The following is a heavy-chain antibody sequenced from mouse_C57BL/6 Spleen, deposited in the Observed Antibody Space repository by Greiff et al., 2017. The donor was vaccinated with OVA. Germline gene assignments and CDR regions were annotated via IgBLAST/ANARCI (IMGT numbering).Heavy chain of an antibody. CDR2: IYPRSGNT. CDR1: GYTFTSYG. V-gene: IGHV1-81*01. J-gene: IGHJ1*03. Sequence: VQLQQSGAELARPGASVKLSCKASGYTFTSYGISWVKQRTGQGLEWIGEIYPRSGNTYYNEKFKGKATLTADKSSSTAYMELSSLTSEKSAVYFGAREDNGGSYPWYFDVWGTGTTVTVSS. D-gene: IGHD1-1*02. CDR3: AREDNGGSYPWYFDV.